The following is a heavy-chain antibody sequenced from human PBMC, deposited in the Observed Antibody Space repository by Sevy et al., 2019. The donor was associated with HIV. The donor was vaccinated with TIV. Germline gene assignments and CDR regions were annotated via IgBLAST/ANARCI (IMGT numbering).Heavy chain of an antibody. J-gene: IGHJ4*02. CDR2: INQDGSVN. V-gene: IGHV3-7*01. Sequence: GGSLRLSCVASGFSLNSYWMLWVRQAPGKGLEWVANINQDGSVNYYADSVKGRFTISRDNARNLVSLQMNILRVEDTVVYYCVRAIATADSFWGQGTLVTVSS. CDR1: GFSLNSYW. D-gene: IGHD6-13*01. CDR3: VRAIATADSF.